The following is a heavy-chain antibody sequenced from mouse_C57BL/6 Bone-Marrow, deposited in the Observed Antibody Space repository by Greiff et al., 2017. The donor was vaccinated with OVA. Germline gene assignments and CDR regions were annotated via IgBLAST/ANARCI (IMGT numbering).Heavy chain of an antibody. D-gene: IGHD1-1*01. CDR2: IDPNSGGT. V-gene: IGHV1-72*01. J-gene: IGHJ3*01. Sequence: QSCKASGYTFTSYWMHWVKQRPGRGLEWIGRIDPNSGGTKYNEKFKSKATLTVDKPSSTAYMQLSSLTSEDSAVYYCARERLSSSPWFAYWGQGTLVTVSA. CDR1: GYTFTSYW. CDR3: ARERLSSSPWFAY.